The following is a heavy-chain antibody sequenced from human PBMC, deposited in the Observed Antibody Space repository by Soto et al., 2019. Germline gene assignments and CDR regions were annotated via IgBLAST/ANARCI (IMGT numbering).Heavy chain of an antibody. CDR1: GGTFSSYA. D-gene: IGHD2-15*01. Sequence: QVQLVQSGAEVKKPGSSVKVSCKASGGTFSSYAISWVRQAPGQGLEWMGGIIPIFGTANYAQKFQGRVTITADESTSTAYMELSSLRSEDTAVYYCARSPRYCSGGSCYQFDYRGQGTLVTASS. CDR3: ARSPRYCSGGSCYQFDY. CDR2: IIPIFGTA. J-gene: IGHJ4*02. V-gene: IGHV1-69*01.